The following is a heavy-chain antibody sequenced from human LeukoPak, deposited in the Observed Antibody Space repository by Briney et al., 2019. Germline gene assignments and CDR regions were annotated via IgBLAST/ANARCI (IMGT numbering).Heavy chain of an antibody. CDR3: AKGMSGNSPYNWFDP. D-gene: IGHD1-26*01. J-gene: IGHJ5*02. CDR2: IGGDGVNT. V-gene: IGHV3-23*01. CDR1: GLTFRNYA. Sequence: GGSLRLSCAVSGLTFRNYAMSWVRQAPGMGLEWVSLIGGDGVNTFYADSVKGRFTISRDNPKNTLFLQMNSLRAEDSAVYYCAKGMSGNSPYNWFDPWGQGTLVTVSS.